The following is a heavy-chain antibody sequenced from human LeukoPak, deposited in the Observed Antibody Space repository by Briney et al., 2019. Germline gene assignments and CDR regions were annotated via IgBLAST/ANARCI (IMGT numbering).Heavy chain of an antibody. CDR1: GFTFSNFW. CDR3: AKDLGYNYGTKLDY. Sequence: GGSLRLSCAASGFTFSNFWMHWVRHAPGKGLVWVALIYGDGSFTRYADSVKGRFTISRDNAKNMVYLQMTSLRAEDTAIYYCAKDLGYNYGTKLDYWGQGTLVTVSS. J-gene: IGHJ4*02. D-gene: IGHD5-18*01. CDR2: IYGDGSFT. V-gene: IGHV3-74*01.